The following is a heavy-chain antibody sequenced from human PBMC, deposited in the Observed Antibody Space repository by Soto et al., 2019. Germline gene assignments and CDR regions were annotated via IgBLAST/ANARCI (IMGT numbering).Heavy chain of an antibody. CDR3: ARGYSHYAH. D-gene: IGHD4-4*01. J-gene: IGHJ4*02. CDR2: IYYSGPT. CDR1: GGSASRDSNF. V-gene: IGHV4-61*01. Sequence: SETLSLTCTVSGGSASRDSNFWSWIRQPPGKGLEWIGYIYYSGPTRYNPSLESRVTISIDSSKNQVSLNLTSVTAADTAVYYCARGYSHYAHWGRGTLVTVSS.